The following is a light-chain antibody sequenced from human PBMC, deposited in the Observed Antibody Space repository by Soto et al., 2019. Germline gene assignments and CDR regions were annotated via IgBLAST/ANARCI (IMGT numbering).Light chain of an antibody. CDR1: QRITSNF. CDR3: QQYGRSPFT. J-gene: IGKJ2*01. V-gene: IGKV3-20*01. Sequence: EIVLTQSPVTLSLSPGERATLSCRASQRITSNFLAWFQQKAGLAPRLLIYGASTRAGGVPDRFSGGGSGTDFVLTISRLGPEDFAVYYCQQYGRSPFTVGQGTKLQIK. CDR2: GAS.